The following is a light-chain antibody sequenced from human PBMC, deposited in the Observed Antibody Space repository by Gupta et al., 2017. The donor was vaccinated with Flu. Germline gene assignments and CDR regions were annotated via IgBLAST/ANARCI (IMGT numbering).Light chain of an antibody. CDR2: KAS. Sequence: DIHLTQSPSTLSASVGDRVTITCRASQTINNWLAWYQQKPGKVPKLLINKASSLQSGVPSRFSGSGSGTDFSLTISSLQPDDFATYYCQQYNTYPITFGQGTQMDIK. CDR1: QTINNW. J-gene: IGKJ5*01. CDR3: QQYNTYPIT. V-gene: IGKV1-5*03.